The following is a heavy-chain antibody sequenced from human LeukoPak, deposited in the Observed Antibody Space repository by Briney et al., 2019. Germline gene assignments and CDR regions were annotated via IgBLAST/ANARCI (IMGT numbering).Heavy chain of an antibody. CDR3: ARGGLVGATGPIDY. V-gene: IGHV3-30-3*01. Sequence: GGSLRLSCAASGFTFSSYAMRWVRQAPGKGLEWVAVISYDGSNKYYAGSVKGRFTISRDNSKNTLYLQMNSLRAEDTAVYYCARGGLVGATGPIDYWGQGTLVTVSS. J-gene: IGHJ4*02. CDR1: GFTFSSYA. CDR2: ISYDGSNK. D-gene: IGHD1-26*01.